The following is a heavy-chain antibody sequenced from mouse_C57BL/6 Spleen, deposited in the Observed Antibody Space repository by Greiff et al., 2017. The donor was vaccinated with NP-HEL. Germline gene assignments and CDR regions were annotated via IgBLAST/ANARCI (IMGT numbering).Heavy chain of an antibody. Sequence: QVQLQQPGAELVKPGASVKLSCKASGYTFPSYWMHWVKQRPGRGLEWIGRIDPNRGGTKYNEKFKSKATLTVDKPSSTAYMQLSSLTSEDAAVDYCARLKEYCGSSSNWYFDVWGTGTTVTVSS. V-gene: IGHV1-72*01. D-gene: IGHD1-1*01. CDR1: GYTFPSYW. CDR3: ARLKEYCGSSSNWYFDV. CDR2: IDPNRGGT. J-gene: IGHJ1*03.